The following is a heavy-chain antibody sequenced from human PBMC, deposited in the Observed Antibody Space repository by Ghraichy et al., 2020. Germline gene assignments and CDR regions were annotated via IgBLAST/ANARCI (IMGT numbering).Heavy chain of an antibody. V-gene: IGHV3-30*18. Sequence: GGSLRLSCAASGFTFSSYGMHWVRQAPGKGLEWVAVISYDGSNKYYADSVKGRFTISRDNSKNTLYLQMNSLRAEDTAVYYCAKGSSGWYSPLDYWGQGTLVTVSS. CDR1: GFTFSSYG. D-gene: IGHD6-19*01. CDR3: AKGSSGWYSPLDY. J-gene: IGHJ4*02. CDR2: ISYDGSNK.